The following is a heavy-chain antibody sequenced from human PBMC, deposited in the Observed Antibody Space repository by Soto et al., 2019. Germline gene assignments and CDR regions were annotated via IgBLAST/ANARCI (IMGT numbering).Heavy chain of an antibody. CDR1: GFTFSSYG. V-gene: IGHV3-30*18. CDR3: AKELAPSGTGAFDI. D-gene: IGHD1-1*01. Sequence: GGSLRLSCAASGFTFSSYGMHWVRQAPGKGLEWVAVISYDGSNKYYADSVKGRFTISRDNSKNTVYLQMNSLRAGDSAVYYCAKELAPSGTGAFDIWGQGTMVTVSS. J-gene: IGHJ3*02. CDR2: ISYDGSNK.